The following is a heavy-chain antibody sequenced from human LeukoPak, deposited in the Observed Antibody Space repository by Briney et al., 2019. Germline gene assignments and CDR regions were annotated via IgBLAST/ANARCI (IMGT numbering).Heavy chain of an antibody. D-gene: IGHD4-23*01. CDR2: IYYSGTT. CDR3: ARAPYGGNSGFDH. Sequence: PSETLSLTCTVSGGSINSGGYWGWLRQHPGKGLEWIGYIYYSGTTYYSPSLRSRVTMSVDTSKNQFSLKLSSVTAADTAVYCARAPYGGNSGFDHWGQGALVTVSS. V-gene: IGHV4-31*03. J-gene: IGHJ4*02. CDR1: GGSINSGGY.